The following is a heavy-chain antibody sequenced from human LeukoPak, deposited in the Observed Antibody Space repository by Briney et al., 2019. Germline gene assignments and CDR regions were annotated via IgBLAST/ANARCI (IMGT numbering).Heavy chain of an antibody. D-gene: IGHD3-22*01. CDR3: ARFDSSGYYLDY. V-gene: IGHV4-59*13. Sequence: VTLSLICSLSVGSISIYHWSWMRRPPGEGLVCIGYIYYSGGTNYNPSLKSRVAISVDTSKNQFSLMLNSVTAADTAVYYCARFDSSGYYLDYWGQGTLVTVSS. CDR2: IYYSGGT. J-gene: IGHJ4*02. CDR1: VGSISIYH.